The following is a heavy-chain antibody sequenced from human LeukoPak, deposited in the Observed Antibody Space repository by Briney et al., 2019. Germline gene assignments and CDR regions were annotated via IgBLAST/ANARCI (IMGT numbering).Heavy chain of an antibody. CDR3: AKGEPTSSGWDPIDY. Sequence: RGTPRLSSAEAEITVDDYNMEWVRQTPGKKMEWVSLISWDGSSTYYADSVKGRFTISRDNSKNSLYLQMISLRTEDTALYYCAKGEPTSSGWDPIDYWGQGTLVTVSS. J-gene: IGHJ4*02. V-gene: IGHV3-43*01. CDR1: EITVDDYN. CDR2: ISWDGSST. D-gene: IGHD6-19*01.